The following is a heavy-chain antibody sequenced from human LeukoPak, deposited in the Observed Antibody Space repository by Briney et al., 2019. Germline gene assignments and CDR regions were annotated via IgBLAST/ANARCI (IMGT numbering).Heavy chain of an antibody. D-gene: IGHD3-3*01. CDR2: INLSGGST. CDR1: GYSFNSYY. Sequence: GASEKVSCKASGYSFNSYYMLWVQQAPAQGLEWMGIINLSGGSTSYAQKFQGRVTMTRDMSTSTVYMELSSLRSEDTAVYYCARAYYDFWSGYYGKWFDPWGQGTLVTVSS. CDR3: ARAYYDFWSGYYGKWFDP. V-gene: IGHV1-46*02. J-gene: IGHJ5*02.